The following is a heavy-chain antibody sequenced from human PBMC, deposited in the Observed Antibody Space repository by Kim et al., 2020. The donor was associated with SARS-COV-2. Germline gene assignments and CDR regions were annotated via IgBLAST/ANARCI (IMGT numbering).Heavy chain of an antibody. CDR1: GGSISSGGYY. CDR3: ARASLGIAARPAPEGFDY. D-gene: IGHD6-6*01. Sequence: SETLSLTCTVSGGSISSGGYYWSWIRQHPEKGLEWIGYIYYSGSTYYNPSLKSRVTISVDTSKNQFSLKLSSVTAADTAVYYCARASLGIAARPAPEGFDYWGQGTLVTVSS. J-gene: IGHJ4*02. V-gene: IGHV4-31*03. CDR2: IYYSGST.